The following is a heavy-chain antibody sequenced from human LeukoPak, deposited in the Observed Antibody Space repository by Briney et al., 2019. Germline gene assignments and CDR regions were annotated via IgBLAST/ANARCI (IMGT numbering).Heavy chain of an antibody. CDR3: ARVEMATIRGGPSDY. CDR1: GYSFTSYW. CDR2: IYPGDSDT. J-gene: IGHJ4*02. V-gene: IGHV5-51*01. D-gene: IGHD5-24*01. Sequence: RGESLKISCKGSGYSFTSYWIGWVRQMPGKGLEWMGIIYPGDSDTRYSPSFQGQVTISADKSISTAYLQWSSLKASDTAMYYCARVEMATIRGGPSDYWGQGTLVTVSS.